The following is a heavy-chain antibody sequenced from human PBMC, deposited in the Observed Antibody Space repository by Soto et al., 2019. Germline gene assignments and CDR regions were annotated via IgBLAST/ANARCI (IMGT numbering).Heavy chain of an antibody. CDR1: GFTFSSDA. CDR3: AKSLFVTMAFDY. V-gene: IGHV3-23*01. CDR2: ISGSGGST. D-gene: IGHD2-2*01. Sequence: HPGGSLRLSCAASGFTFSSDAMSWVRQAPGKGLEWVSAISGSGGSTYYADSVKGRFTISRDNSKNTLYLQMNSLRAEDTAVYYCAKSLFVTMAFDYWGQGTLVTVSS. J-gene: IGHJ4*02.